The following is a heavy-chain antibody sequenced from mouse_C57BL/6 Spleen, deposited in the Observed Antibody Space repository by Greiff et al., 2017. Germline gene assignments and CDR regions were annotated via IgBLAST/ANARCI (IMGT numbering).Heavy chain of an antibody. D-gene: IGHD3-1*01. CDR3: TRWLELDY. V-gene: IGHV1-15*01. CDR2: IDPETGGT. CDR1: GYTFTDYE. J-gene: IGHJ2*01. Sequence: LVESGAELVRPGASVTLSCKASGYTFTDYEMHWVKQTPVHGLEWIGAIDPETGGTAYNQKFKGKAILTADKSSSTAYMELRSLTSEDSAVYYCTRWLELDYWGQGTTLTVSS.